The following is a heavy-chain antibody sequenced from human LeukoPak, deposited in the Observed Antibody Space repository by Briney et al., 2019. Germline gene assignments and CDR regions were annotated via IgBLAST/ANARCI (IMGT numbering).Heavy chain of an antibody. CDR3: ARGRYCSSASCYFDS. J-gene: IGHJ4*02. D-gene: IGHD2-2*01. CDR1: GFTFSTYS. V-gene: IGHV3-48*02. Sequence: HLGGSLRLSCAASGFTFSTYSMNWVRQAPGKGLEWISYISSSSSTIYYADSVKGRFTISRDNAKNSLYLQMDSLRDEDTAVYYCARGRYCSSASCYFDSWGQGTLVTVSS. CDR2: ISSSSSTI.